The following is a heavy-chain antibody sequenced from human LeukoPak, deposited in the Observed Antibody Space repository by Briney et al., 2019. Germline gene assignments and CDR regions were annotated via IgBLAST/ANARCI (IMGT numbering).Heavy chain of an antibody. J-gene: IGHJ3*02. V-gene: IGHV5-51*01. D-gene: IGHD4-17*01. CDR1: GYSFTSYW. Sequence: GESLKISCKGSGYSFTSYWIGWVRQMPGKGLEWMGIIYPGDSDTRYSPSFQGQVTISADKSISTAYLQWSSLKASDTAMHYCASDYGDYPPNDALDIWGQGTMVTVSS. CDR3: ASDYGDYPPNDALDI. CDR2: IYPGDSDT.